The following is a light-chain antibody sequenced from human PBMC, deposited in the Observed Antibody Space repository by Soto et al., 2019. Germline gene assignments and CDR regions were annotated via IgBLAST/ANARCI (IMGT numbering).Light chain of an antibody. CDR1: RTSDNY. Sequence: QIRQSQSSRSWSLGDKDTITCPASRTSDNYLNWYQQKPGRAPELLVYATSSLQSGVPSRFTGGGSGTHFTLTISGLQPEDFAAYFCQQSYNSPCTFAQRTRVDIK. J-gene: IGKJ5*01. V-gene: IGKV1-39*01. CDR3: QQSYNSPCT. CDR2: ATS.